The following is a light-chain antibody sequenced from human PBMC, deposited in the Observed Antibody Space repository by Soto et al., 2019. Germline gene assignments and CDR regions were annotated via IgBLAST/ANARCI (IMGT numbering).Light chain of an antibody. CDR3: QQYGSSPST. CDR2: DAS. J-gene: IGKJ2*02. V-gene: IGKV3-20*01. Sequence: EIVLTQSPGTLSLSPGERATLSCRASQSVSSSYLAWYQQKPGQAPRLLIYDASSRATGIPDRFSGSGSGPDFTLSISRLEREDFAVYYCQQYGSSPSTFGQGTKLEIK. CDR1: QSVSSSY.